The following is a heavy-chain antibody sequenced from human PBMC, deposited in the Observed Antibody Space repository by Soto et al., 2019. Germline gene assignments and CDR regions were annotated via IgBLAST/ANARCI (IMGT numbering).Heavy chain of an antibody. Sequence: GASVKVSCKASGYTFTSYGISWVRQAPGQGLEWMGWISAYNGNTNYAQKLQGRVTMTTDTSTSTAYMELRSLRSDDTAVYYCARVGSSRWYARQAFDICGQGTMVTVSS. CDR1: GYTFTSYG. V-gene: IGHV1-18*01. D-gene: IGHD6-19*01. CDR3: ARVGSSRWYARQAFDI. J-gene: IGHJ3*02. CDR2: ISAYNGNT.